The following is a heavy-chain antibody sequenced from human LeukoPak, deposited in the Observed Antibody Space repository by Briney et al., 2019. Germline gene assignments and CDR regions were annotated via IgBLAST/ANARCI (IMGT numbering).Heavy chain of an antibody. V-gene: IGHV4-59*08. D-gene: IGHD3-9*01. Sequence: SETLSLTCTVSGGSISSYYWSWIRQPPGKGPEWIGYIYYSGSTNYNPSLKSRVTISVDTSKNQFSLRLSPVTAADTAVYYCARHGYDILTGLIWGQGTMVTVSS. CDR1: GGSISSYY. CDR3: ARHGYDILTGLI. CDR2: IYYSGST. J-gene: IGHJ3*02.